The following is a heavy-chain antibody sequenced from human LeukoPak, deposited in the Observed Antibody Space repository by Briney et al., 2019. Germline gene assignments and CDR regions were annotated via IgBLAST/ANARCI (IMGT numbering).Heavy chain of an antibody. CDR1: GGSISSDH. CDR2: IYYSGST. J-gene: IGHJ3*02. V-gene: IGHV4-59*01. CDR3: ARKKDFDI. Sequence: SETLSLTSTVSGGSISSDHWNWIRQPPGKGLEWIGCIYYSGSTYYNPSLKSRVTISVDMSKSQLSLRLTSVTAADTAVYYCARKKDFDIWGQGTLVTVSS.